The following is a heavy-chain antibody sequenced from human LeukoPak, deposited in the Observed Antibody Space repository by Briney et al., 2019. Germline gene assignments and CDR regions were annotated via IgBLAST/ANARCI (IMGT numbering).Heavy chain of an antibody. CDR2: INQDGSEK. J-gene: IGHJ4*02. V-gene: IGHV3-7*01. CDR3: ARDLPDY. CDR1: GFTFSSYW. Sequence: PGGSLRLSCAGSGFTFSSYWMSWVRQAPGKGLEWVANINQDGSEKYYVDSVKGRFTISRDNATNSLYLQMNSLRAEDTAVYYCARDLPDYWGQGTLVTVSS.